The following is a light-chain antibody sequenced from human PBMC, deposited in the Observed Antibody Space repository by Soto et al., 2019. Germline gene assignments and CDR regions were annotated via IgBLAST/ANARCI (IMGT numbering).Light chain of an antibody. V-gene: IGKV3-15*01. CDR3: QKYNNWPPYT. J-gene: IGKJ2*01. CDR2: GAS. CDR1: QSVSSN. Sequence: EIVMTQSPATLSVSPGERATLSCRASQSVSSNLAWYQQKPGQAPRLLIYGASTRATGIPARFSGSGSGIEFTLTISSLKSEDFAVYYCQKYNNWPPYTFGQGNKLEIK.